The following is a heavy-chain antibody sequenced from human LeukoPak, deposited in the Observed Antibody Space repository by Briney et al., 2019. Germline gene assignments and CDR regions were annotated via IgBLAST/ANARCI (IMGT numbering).Heavy chain of an antibody. D-gene: IGHD5-12*01. Sequence: SETLSLTCTVSGGSISRSSYYWVWIRQPPGQGLEWIGNVFDSGSNHYNPSLKSRVTISVDTSKNQSTLRLSSVTAPDTAVYYCARHTRPGHSGYENAFDIWGQGTMVTVSS. J-gene: IGHJ3*02. CDR2: VFDSGSN. CDR1: GGSISRSSYY. V-gene: IGHV4-39*01. CDR3: ARHTRPGHSGYENAFDI.